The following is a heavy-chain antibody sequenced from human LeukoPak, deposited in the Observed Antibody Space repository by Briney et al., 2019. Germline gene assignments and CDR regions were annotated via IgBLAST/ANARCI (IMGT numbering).Heavy chain of an antibody. V-gene: IGHV1-69*04. CDR3: ARGYCSGGSCYRGAFDY. Sequence: GASVKFSCKASGGTFSGNAISWLHQPPGQGLEWMGSIIPILGIENYAQKFQGRVTITADKSTSTAYMELSSLRSEDTAVYYCARGYCSGGSCYRGAFDYWGQGTLVTVSS. CDR2: IIPILGIE. D-gene: IGHD2-15*01. J-gene: IGHJ4*02. CDR1: GGTFSGNA.